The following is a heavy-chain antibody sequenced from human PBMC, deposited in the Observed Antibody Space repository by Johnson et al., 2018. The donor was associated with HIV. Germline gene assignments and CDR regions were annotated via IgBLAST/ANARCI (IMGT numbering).Heavy chain of an antibody. D-gene: IGHD1-1*01. CDR2: IYSGGST. Sequence: VQLVESGGGLVQPGGSLRLSCAASGFTVSSNYMSWVRQAPGKVLEWVSVIYSGGSTYYADSVKGRFTISRDNSKTTLYLQMNSLRAEDTAVYYCAREKTTPDAFDIWGQGTMVTVSS. CDR3: AREKTTPDAFDI. V-gene: IGHV3-66*01. CDR1: GFTVSSNY. J-gene: IGHJ3*02.